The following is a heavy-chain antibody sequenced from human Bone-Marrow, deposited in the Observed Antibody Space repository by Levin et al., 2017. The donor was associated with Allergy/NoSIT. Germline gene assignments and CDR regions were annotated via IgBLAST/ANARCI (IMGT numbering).Heavy chain of an antibody. J-gene: IGHJ6*02. D-gene: IGHD5-12*01. Sequence: GSLRLSCSVSGGSISNSYWSWIRQAPGKGLEWIGYIKNSGTTKYNPSLNSRVTISADTSKNQVSPRLTSVTAADTAVYYCASLGYTISYYDYAMDVWGQGTTVTVSS. CDR1: GGSISNSY. V-gene: IGHV4-59*01. CDR2: IKNSGTT. CDR3: ASLGYTISYYDYAMDV.